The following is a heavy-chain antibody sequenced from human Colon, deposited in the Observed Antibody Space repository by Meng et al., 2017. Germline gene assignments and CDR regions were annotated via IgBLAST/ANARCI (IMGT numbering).Heavy chain of an antibody. CDR1: GGSISSTTW. Sequence: LQGPGPGLVDPSGTLSLTGAVSGGSISSTTWWSWVRQPPGKGLEWIGEISPSGSSNYTPSLKSRVTMSLDKSKNQLFLNLGSVSAADTAVYYCARENEGIGFTPAGQWGQGTLVTVSS. CDR3: ARENEGIGFTPAGQ. D-gene: IGHD2-21*01. V-gene: IGHV4-4*02. J-gene: IGHJ1*01. CDR2: ISPSGSS.